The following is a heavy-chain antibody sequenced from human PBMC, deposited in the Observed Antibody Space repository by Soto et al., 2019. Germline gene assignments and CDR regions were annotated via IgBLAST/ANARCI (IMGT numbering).Heavy chain of an antibody. V-gene: IGHV4-59*01. CDR1: GDSISSYY. J-gene: IGHJ4*02. CDR3: ALRSMAVVPEY. D-gene: IGHD3-22*01. Sequence: QVQLQESGPGLVKPSETLSLTCAVSGDSISSYYCMWIRQPPGKGLESIGYLYYGRSANYNPSLRXRXTXSLXTSTNQCFLTLSSMTAADTAVYYCALRSMAVVPEYWGQGTLVTVSS. CDR2: LYYGRSA.